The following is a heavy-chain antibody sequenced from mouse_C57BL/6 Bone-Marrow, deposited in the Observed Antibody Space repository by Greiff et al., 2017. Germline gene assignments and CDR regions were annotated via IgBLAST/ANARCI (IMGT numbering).Heavy chain of an antibody. CDR3: TTPLCNDEGY. Sequence: EVQLQESGAELVRPGASVKLSCTASGFNITDDYMPWVQQRPEHGLEWIGWIDPETGATEYASKFQGKATITADTSSNTAYLQLSSLTSEDTAVYYCTTPLCNDEGYWGQGTTLTVSS. D-gene: IGHD6-5*01. J-gene: IGHJ2*01. CDR1: GFNITDDY. V-gene: IGHV14-4*01. CDR2: IDPETGAT.